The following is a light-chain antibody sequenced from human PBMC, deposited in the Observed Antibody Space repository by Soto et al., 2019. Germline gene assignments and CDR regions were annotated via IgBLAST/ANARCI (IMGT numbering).Light chain of an antibody. CDR3: QQYNSYLWT. CDR2: DAS. J-gene: IGKJ1*01. Sequence: DIQMTQSPSALSASVGDRVPITCRASQTISSWLAWYQQKPGEAPRLLIYDASSLESGVPSRFSGSGSGTEFTLTISSLQPDDFATYYCQQYNSYLWTFGQGTKVDIK. V-gene: IGKV1-5*01. CDR1: QTISSW.